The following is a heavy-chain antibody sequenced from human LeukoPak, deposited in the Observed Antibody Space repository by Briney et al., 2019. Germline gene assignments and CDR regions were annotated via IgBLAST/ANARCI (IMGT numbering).Heavy chain of an antibody. CDR3: ARRAPTRAFDI. V-gene: IGHV4-4*07. Sequence: SETLSLTFTVSGGSINGYYWNWIRQSAGKGLEWIGRIHTSGSTNYNPSLKSRVTMSVDTSKNQFSLKLSSVTAADTAVYYCARRAPTRAFDIWGQGTMVTVSS. CDR1: GGSINGYY. CDR2: IHTSGST. J-gene: IGHJ3*02. D-gene: IGHD4-17*01.